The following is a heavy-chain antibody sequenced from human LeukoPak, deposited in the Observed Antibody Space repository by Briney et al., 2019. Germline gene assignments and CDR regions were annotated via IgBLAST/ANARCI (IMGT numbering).Heavy chain of an antibody. V-gene: IGHV4-59*08. Sequence: SETLSLTCTVSGGSISSYYWSWIRQPPGKGLEWIGYIYYSGSTNYNPSLKSRVTISVDTSKNQFSLKLSSVTAADTAVYYCASHRSGYCSGGSCYQGAFDIWGQGTMVTVSS. J-gene: IGHJ3*02. CDR3: ASHRSGYCSGGSCYQGAFDI. CDR1: GGSISSYY. CDR2: IYYSGST. D-gene: IGHD2-15*01.